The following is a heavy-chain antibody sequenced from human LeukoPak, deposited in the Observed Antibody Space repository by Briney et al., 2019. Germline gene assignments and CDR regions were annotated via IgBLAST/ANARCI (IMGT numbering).Heavy chain of an antibody. V-gene: IGHV1-3*03. J-gene: IGHJ4*02. CDR2: INGDNGNT. D-gene: IGHD2-15*01. CDR3: VRGGPKSGGWTLDY. Sequence: ASVKVSCKTSGYTFTHYAIHWVRQAPGQTLEWLGCINGDNGNTEYSQKFQGRVTIISDTSASTAYMELSSLTSEDMAMFYCVRGGPKSGGWTLDYWGQGTLVTVSS. CDR1: GYTFTHYA.